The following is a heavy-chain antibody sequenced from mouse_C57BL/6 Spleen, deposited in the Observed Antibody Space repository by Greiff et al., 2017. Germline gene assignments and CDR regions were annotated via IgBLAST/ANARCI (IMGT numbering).Heavy chain of an antibody. Sequence: QVQLQQPGAELVKPGASVKLSCKASGYTFTSYWMHWLKQRPGRGLEWIGRNDPNSGGTKYNEKFKSKATLTVDKPSSTAYMQLSSLTSEDSAVYYCARRGDWYFDVWGTGTTVTVSS. CDR2: NDPNSGGT. J-gene: IGHJ1*03. V-gene: IGHV1-72*01. CDR1: GYTFTSYW. CDR3: ARRGDWYFDV.